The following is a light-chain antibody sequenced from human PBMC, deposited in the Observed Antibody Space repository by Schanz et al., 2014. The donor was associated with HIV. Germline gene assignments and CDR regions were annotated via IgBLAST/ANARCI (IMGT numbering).Light chain of an antibody. CDR2: GAS. J-gene: IGKJ4*01. V-gene: IGKV3-20*01. CDR1: QSLGGSQ. CDR3: QQSGDSGGT. Sequence: ETVLTQSPGSLSLSPGERATLSCRASQSLGGSQLAWYQHKPGQAPRLLIYGASNRATGIPDRFSGGGSGTDFTLTISRLEPEDFAVYYCQQSGDSGGTFGGGTNVDMK.